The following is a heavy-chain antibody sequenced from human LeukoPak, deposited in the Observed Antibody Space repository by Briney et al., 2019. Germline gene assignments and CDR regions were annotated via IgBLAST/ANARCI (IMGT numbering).Heavy chain of an antibody. J-gene: IGHJ3*02. V-gene: IGHV4-59*01. CDR1: GGSISSYY. Sequence: SETLSLTCTVSGGSISSYYWSWIRQPPGKGLEWIGYIYYSGSTNYNPSLKSRVTISVDTSKNQFSLKLSSVTAADTAVYYCARLRRGRPIAFDIWGQGTMVTVSS. CDR2: IYYSGST. D-gene: IGHD3-10*01. CDR3: ARLRRGRPIAFDI.